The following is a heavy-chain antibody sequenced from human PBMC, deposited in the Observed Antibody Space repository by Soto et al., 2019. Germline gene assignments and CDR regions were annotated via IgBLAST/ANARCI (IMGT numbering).Heavy chain of an antibody. CDR3: TCGGSSLGWFDP. D-gene: IGHD2-15*01. V-gene: IGHV3-15*01. Sequence: PGGSLRLPCAASGFIFSNASMSWVRQAPGKGLVWVGRIKSITDGGTTDYAAPVKGRFNISRDDSKNTLYLQMNSLKNEDTAVYYCTCGGSSLGWFDPWGQGT. CDR2: IKSITDGGTT. J-gene: IGHJ5*02. CDR1: GFIFSNAS.